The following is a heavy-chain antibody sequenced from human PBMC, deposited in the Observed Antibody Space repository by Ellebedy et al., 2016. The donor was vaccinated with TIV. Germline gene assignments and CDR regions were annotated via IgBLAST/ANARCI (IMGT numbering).Heavy chain of an antibody. D-gene: IGHD3-22*01. V-gene: IGHV4-39*07. CDR1: GGSINTNTYY. Sequence: SETLSLTCNVSGGSINTNTYYWGWIRQPPGKGLEWIGSIYYSGTTYYNPSLKSRVTVSIDTPKNQFSLKLRFVTAADTAVYYCTSGDFDGSRVWGQGTLVTVSS. CDR2: IYYSGTT. J-gene: IGHJ4*02. CDR3: TSGDFDGSRV.